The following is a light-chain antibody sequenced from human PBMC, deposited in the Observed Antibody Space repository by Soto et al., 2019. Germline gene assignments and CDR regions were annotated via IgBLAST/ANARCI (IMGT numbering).Light chain of an antibody. CDR3: QQSYSTPWT. CDR1: QSIRSC. V-gene: IGKV1-39*01. Sequence: DIQITQSPSSLSSSVGDRVTITCRASQSIRSCLNWYQHKPGIAPKLLIYAASSLQSGIPSRFSGVGSGTDFTLTISSLQPEDFASYYCQQSYSTPWTFGQGTKVDIK. J-gene: IGKJ1*01. CDR2: AAS.